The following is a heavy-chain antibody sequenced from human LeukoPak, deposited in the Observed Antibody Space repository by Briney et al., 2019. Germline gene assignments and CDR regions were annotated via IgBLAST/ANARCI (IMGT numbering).Heavy chain of an antibody. J-gene: IGHJ1*01. CDR1: GFTFSNYA. D-gene: IGHD2-2*01. CDR3: ATYLCSPTCYRDFQH. V-gene: IGHV3-23*01. CDR2: IGGNGVGI. Sequence: PGRSLRLSCAASGFTFSNYAMHWVRQAPGKGLEWVSSIGGNGVGIQYADSVKGRFTISRDNSENTLYLQMNSLRAEDMAVYYCATYLCSPTCYRDFQHWGQGTLVTVSS.